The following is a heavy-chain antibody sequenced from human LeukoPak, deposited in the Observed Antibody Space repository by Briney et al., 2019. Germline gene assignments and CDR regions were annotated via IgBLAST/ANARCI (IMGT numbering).Heavy chain of an antibody. CDR3: ARQNRAMIFGVFIYGYFDY. V-gene: IGHV4-39*01. Sequence: PSETLSLTCTVSGGSISSSSYYWGWIRQPPGKGLEWIGSIYYSGSTYYNPSLKSRVTISVDTSKNQFSLKLSSVTAADTAVYYCARQNRAMIFGVFIYGYFDYWGQGTLVTVSS. CDR2: IYYSGST. J-gene: IGHJ4*02. D-gene: IGHD3/OR15-3a*01. CDR1: GGSISSSSYY.